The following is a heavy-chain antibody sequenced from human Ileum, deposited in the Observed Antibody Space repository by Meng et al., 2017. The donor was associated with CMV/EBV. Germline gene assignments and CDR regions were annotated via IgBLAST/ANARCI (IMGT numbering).Heavy chain of an antibody. D-gene: IGHD3-3*01. Sequence: VASGFTPTNYAMSWVRQARGTGVEWVSGISASGGSTYYADSVKGRFTISRDNSKNTLFLQMNSLRAEDTAVYYCAKEVGSGATIFFDYWGQGTLVTVS. CDR2: ISASGGST. CDR1: GFTPTNYA. J-gene: IGHJ4*02. V-gene: IGHV3-23*01. CDR3: AKEVGSGATIFFDY.